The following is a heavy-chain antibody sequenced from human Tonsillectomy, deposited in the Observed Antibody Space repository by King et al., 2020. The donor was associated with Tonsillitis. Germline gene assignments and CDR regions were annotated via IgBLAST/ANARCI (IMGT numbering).Heavy chain of an antibody. CDR1: GGTFSTYA. D-gene: IGHD1-14*01. CDR3: ARDTGRRRLAPHYYYYYGMGV. J-gene: IGHJ6*02. Sequence: VQLVESGAEVKRPGSSVKVSCKASGGTFSTYAISWVRQAPGQGLEWMGGIIPIFGTANYAQKLQGRVTMTAAESTSTAYMELRSLRSEDTAVYYCARDTGRRRLAPHYYYYYGMGVWGQGTTVTVSS. CDR2: IIPIFGTA. V-gene: IGHV1-69*01.